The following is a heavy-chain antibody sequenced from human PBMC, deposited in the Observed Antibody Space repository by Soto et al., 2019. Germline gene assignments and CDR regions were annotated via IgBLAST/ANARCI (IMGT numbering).Heavy chain of an antibody. Sequence: GGSLRLSCAASGFTFSDYAMTWVRQAPGKGLEWVSGIGGGGDDTYYADSVKGRFTISRDNSKNTLYLQMNSLRAEDTAVYYCAKDAVPYNGQWDWFDPWGQGTLVTVSQVRFQLNSVTPEDTAVYYCARAGKDLDLQGQESFNYFDYWGQGTLVTVSS. CDR1: GFTFSDYA. J-gene: IGHJ4*02. CDR2: IGGGGDDT. CDR3: AKDAVPYNGQWDWFDPWGQGTLVTVSQVRFQLNSVTPEDTAVYYCARAGKDLDLQGQESFNYFDY. D-gene: IGHD3-10*01. V-gene: IGHV3-23*01.